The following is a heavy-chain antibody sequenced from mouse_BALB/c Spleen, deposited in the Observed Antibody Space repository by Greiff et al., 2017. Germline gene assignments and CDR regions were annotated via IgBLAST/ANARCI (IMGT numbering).Heavy chain of an antibody. Sequence: EVQLVESGGGLVKPGGSLKLSCAASGFTFSDYYMYWVRQTPEKRLEWVATISDGGSYTYYPDSVKGRFTISRDNAKNNLYLQMSSLKSEDTAMYYCARAYYDYDGGFAYWGQGTLVTVSA. D-gene: IGHD2-4*01. CDR1: GFTFSDYY. J-gene: IGHJ3*01. CDR3: ARAYYDYDGGFAY. CDR2: ISDGGSYT. V-gene: IGHV5-4*02.